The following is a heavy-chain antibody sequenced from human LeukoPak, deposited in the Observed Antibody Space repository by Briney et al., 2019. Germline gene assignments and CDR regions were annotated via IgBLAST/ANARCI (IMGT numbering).Heavy chain of an antibody. D-gene: IGHD1-26*01. J-gene: IGHJ4*02. V-gene: IGHV4-34*01. CDR3: ARGGYSGSYYGVYDY. Sequence: PSETLPLTCAVYGGSFSGYYWSWIRQPPGKGLEWIGEINHSGSTNYNPSLKRRVTISVDTSKNQFSLKLSSVTAADTAVYYCARGGYSGSYYGVYDYWGQGTLVTVSS. CDR1: GGSFSGYY. CDR2: INHSGST.